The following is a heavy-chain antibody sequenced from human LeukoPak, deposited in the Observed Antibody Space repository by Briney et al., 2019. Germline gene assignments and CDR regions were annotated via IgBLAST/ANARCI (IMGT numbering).Heavy chain of an antibody. CDR2: INPSGGST. J-gene: IGHJ4*02. V-gene: IGHV1-46*01. D-gene: IGHD1-26*01. Sequence: ASVKVSCKASGYTFTSDYVHWVRQAPGQGLECMGIINPSGGSTSYAQKFQGRVTMTRDTSTSTVYMELSSLRSEDTAVYYCARGLEAAGATDYWGQGTLVTVSS. CDR1: GYTFTSDY. CDR3: ARGLEAAGATDY.